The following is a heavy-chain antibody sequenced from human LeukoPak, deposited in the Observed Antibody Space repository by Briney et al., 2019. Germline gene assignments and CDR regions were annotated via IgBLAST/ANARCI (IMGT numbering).Heavy chain of an antibody. J-gene: IGHJ4*02. CDR2: INHSGST. Sequence: SETLSLTCAVYGGSFSGYYWSWIRQPPGKGLEWIGEINHSGSTNYNPSLKSRVTISVDTSKNQSSLKLSSVTAADTAVYYCARGVAAAVYYFDYWGQGTLVTVSS. V-gene: IGHV4-34*01. D-gene: IGHD6-13*01. CDR1: GGSFSGYY. CDR3: ARGVAAAVYYFDY.